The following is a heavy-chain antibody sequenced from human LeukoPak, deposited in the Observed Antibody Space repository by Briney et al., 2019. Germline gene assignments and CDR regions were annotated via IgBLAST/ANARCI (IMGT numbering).Heavy chain of an antibody. J-gene: IGHJ5*02. V-gene: IGHV4-4*02. D-gene: IGHD3-10*01. CDR3: ARDKRLLVRWGFDP. CDR2: IYHSGST. CDR1: GDSISSSNW. Sequence: PSGTLSLTCAVSGDSISSSNWGSWVRQPPGKGLEWIGEIYHSGSTNYNPSLKSRVTISVDKSKNQFSLKLSSVTAADTAVYYCARDKRLLVRWGFDPWGQGTLVTVSS.